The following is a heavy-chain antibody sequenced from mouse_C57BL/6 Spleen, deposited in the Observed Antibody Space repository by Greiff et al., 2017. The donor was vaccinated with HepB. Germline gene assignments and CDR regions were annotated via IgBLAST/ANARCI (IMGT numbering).Heavy chain of an antibody. Sequence: EVKLMESGPGLVKPSQSLSLTCSVTGYSITSGYYWNWIRQFPGNKLEWMGYISYDGSNNYNPSLKNRISITRDTSKNQFFLKLNSVTTEDTATYYCARETIYYDYVYAMDYWGQGTSVTVSS. CDR2: ISYDGSN. V-gene: IGHV3-6*01. CDR3: ARETIYYDYVYAMDY. J-gene: IGHJ4*01. CDR1: GYSITSGYY. D-gene: IGHD2-4*01.